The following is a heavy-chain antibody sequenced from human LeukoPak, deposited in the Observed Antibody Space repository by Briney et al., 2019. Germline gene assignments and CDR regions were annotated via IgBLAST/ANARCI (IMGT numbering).Heavy chain of an antibody. CDR3: AKLGIVGATRSYFDY. CDR2: ISGSGGST. D-gene: IGHD1-26*01. J-gene: IGHJ4*02. V-gene: IGHV3-23*01. Sequence: GGSLRLSCAASGFTLCSYAMSWVRPAPGKGLEWVSAISGSGGSTYYADSVKGRFTISRDNSKNTLYLQMNSLRAEDTAVYYCAKLGIVGATRSYFDYWGQGTLVTVSS. CDR1: GFTLCSYA.